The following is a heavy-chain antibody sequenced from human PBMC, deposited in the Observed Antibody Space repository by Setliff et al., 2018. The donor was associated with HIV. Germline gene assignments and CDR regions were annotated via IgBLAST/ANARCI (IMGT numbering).Heavy chain of an antibody. CDR2: IQYDGDTK. V-gene: IGHV3-30*02. D-gene: IGHD3-3*01. J-gene: IGHJ4*02. Sequence: GGSLRLSCAASGFTFSNNNMHWVRQTPGKGLEWVACIQYDGDTKYYADSVKGRFTISRDNSKNTLYLQMNSLRAEDTAVYYCARGPQYNFWGGYLGLWGQGTLVTVSS. CDR1: GFTFSNNN. CDR3: ARGPQYNFWGGYLGL.